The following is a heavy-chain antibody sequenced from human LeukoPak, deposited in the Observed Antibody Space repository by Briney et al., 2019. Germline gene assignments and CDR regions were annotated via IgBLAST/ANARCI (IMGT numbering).Heavy chain of an antibody. V-gene: IGHV3-7*01. CDR1: GFTVSSNY. CDR3: ARENYGSGSYFDY. Sequence: PGGSLRLSCAASGFTVSSNYMSWVRQAPGKGLEWVANIKQDGSEKYYVDSVKGRFTISRDNAKNSLYLQMNSLRAEDTAVYYCARENYGSGSYFDYWGQGTLVTVSS. CDR2: IKQDGSEK. D-gene: IGHD3-10*01. J-gene: IGHJ4*02.